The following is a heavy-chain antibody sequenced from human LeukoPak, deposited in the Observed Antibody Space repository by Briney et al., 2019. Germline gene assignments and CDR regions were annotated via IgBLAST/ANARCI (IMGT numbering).Heavy chain of an antibody. Sequence: SVTVSCKASGGTFSSYAISWVRQAPGQGLEWMGRIIPILGIANYAQKFQGRVTITADKSTSTAYMELSSLRSEDTAVYYCARDRHLTYYYGSGSYGFDYWGQGTLVTVSS. CDR3: ARDRHLTYYYGSGSYGFDY. D-gene: IGHD3-10*01. V-gene: IGHV1-69*10. CDR2: IIPILGIA. J-gene: IGHJ4*02. CDR1: GGTFSSYA.